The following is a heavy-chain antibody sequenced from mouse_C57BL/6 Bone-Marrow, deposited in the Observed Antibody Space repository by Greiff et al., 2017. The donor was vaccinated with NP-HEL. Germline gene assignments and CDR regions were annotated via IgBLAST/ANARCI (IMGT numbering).Heavy chain of an antibody. CDR3: ASAHGYWYFDV. CDR1: GYTFTNYW. CDR2: IYPGGGYT. V-gene: IGHV1-63*01. D-gene: IGHD1-1*02. J-gene: IGHJ1*03. Sequence: QVQLKESGAELVRPGTSVKMSCKASGYTFTNYWIGWAKQRPGHGLEWIGDIYPGGGYTNYNEKFKGKATLTADKSSSTAYMQFSSLTSEDSAIYYCASAHGYWYFDVWGTGTTVTVSS.